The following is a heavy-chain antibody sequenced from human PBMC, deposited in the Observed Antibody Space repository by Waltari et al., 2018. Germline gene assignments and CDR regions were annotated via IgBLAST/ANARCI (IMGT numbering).Heavy chain of an antibody. CDR2: ISSSGSTI. Sequence: EVQLVESGGGLVQPGGSLRLSCAASGFTFSSYEMNWVRQAPGKGLEWVSSISSSGSTIYYADSVKGRFTISRDNAKNSLYLQRNSLRAEDTAVYYCARGGKKRITIFGVAYQKLDYYYGMDVWGQGTTVTVSS. V-gene: IGHV3-48*03. CDR1: GFTFSSYE. CDR3: ARGGKKRITIFGVAYQKLDYYYGMDV. D-gene: IGHD3-3*01. J-gene: IGHJ6*02.